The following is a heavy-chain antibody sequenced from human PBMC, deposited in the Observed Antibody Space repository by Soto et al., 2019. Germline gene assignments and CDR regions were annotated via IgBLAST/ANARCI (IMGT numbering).Heavy chain of an antibody. CDR1: GGSISSSSYY. D-gene: IGHD1-7*01. J-gene: IGHJ5*02. CDR3: ARRSATTFGRSWFDP. Sequence: QLQLQESGPGLAKPSETLSLTCTVSGGSISSSSYYWGWIRQPPGKGLEWIGSIYYSGRTYYNPSLKSRVTISVDTSKTQFSLKLSSVTAADTAVYYCARRSATTFGRSWFDPWGQGTLVTVSS. CDR2: IYYSGRT. V-gene: IGHV4-39*01.